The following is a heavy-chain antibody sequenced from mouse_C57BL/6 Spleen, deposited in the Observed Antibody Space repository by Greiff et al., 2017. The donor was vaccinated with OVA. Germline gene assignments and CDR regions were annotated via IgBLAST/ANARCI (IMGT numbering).Heavy chain of an antibody. J-gene: IGHJ2*01. Sequence: QVQLQQPGAELVMPGASVKLSCKASGYTFTSYWMHWVKQRPGQGLEWIGEIDPSDSYTNYNQKFKGKSTLTVDKSSSTAYMQLSSLTSEDSAVYCCARFYGSSFDYWGQGTTLTVSS. CDR3: ARFYGSSFDY. V-gene: IGHV1-69*01. CDR2: IDPSDSYT. CDR1: GYTFTSYW. D-gene: IGHD1-1*01.